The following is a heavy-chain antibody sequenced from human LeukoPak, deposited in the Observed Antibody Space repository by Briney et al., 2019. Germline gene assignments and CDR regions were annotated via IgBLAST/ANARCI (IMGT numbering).Heavy chain of an antibody. CDR2: VDHTGST. CDR3: ATQDSSGYYLGAFDI. Sequence: SETLSLTCSVSDDSITMYYWTWIRQPPGKGLGWIGYVDHTGSTNFNPSLNGRVSISRDTTKNQFSLKLSSVTAADTAVYYCATQDSSGYYLGAFDIWGQGTMVTVSS. V-gene: IGHV4-59*01. CDR1: DDSITMYY. D-gene: IGHD3-22*01. J-gene: IGHJ3*02.